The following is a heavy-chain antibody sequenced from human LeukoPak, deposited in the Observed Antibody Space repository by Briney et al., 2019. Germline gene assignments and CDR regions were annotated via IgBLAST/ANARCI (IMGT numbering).Heavy chain of an antibody. CDR3: ARAGVNWFDP. CDR2: IYYSGST. Sequence: PSETLSLTCTVSGGSISSYYWSWLRQPPGKGLEWIGYIYYSGSTNYNPSLKSRVTISVDTSKNQFSLKLSSVTAADTAVYYCARAGVNWFDPWGQGTLVTVSS. CDR1: GGSISSYY. D-gene: IGHD6-19*01. J-gene: IGHJ5*02. V-gene: IGHV4-59*01.